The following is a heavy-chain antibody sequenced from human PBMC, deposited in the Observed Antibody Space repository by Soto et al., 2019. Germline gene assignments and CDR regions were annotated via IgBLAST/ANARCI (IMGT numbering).Heavy chain of an antibody. D-gene: IGHD2-21*02. CDR3: AKDARDTGGNSGIDY. CDR1: EFTFNSYA. V-gene: IGHV3-23*01. J-gene: IGHJ4*02. Sequence: PGGSLRLSCVASEFTFNSYAMSWVRQAPGMGLEWVSSIIGSGAITYYADSVKSRFTISRDNSKSTLYLQMSSLRVEDTALYYCAKDARDTGGNSGIDYWGQGTLVTVSS. CDR2: IIGSGAIT.